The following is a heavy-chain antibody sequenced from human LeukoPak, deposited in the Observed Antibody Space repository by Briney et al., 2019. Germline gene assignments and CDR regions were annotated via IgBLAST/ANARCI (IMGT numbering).Heavy chain of an antibody. D-gene: IGHD3-22*01. Sequence: GGSLRLSCAASGFTVSSSYMSWVRQAPGKGLEWVSVIYSGGSTYYADSVKGRFTISRHNSKNTLYLQMNSLRAEDTAVYYCARGIGYYDSSGYGFDYWGQGTLVTVSS. CDR3: ARGIGYYDSSGYGFDY. J-gene: IGHJ4*02. V-gene: IGHV3-53*04. CDR1: GFTVSSSY. CDR2: IYSGGST.